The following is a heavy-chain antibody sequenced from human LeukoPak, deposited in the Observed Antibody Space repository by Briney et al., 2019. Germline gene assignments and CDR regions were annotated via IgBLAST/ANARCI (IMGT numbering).Heavy chain of an antibody. V-gene: IGHV4-34*01. Sequence: SETLSLTCAVYGGSFSGYYWSWIRQPPGKGLEWIGEINHSGSTNYNPSLKSRVTISVDTSKNQFSLKLSSVTAADTAVYYCAIGRRKGYCSGGSCYSKRRWFDPWGQGTLVTVSS. CDR2: INHSGST. D-gene: IGHD2-15*01. J-gene: IGHJ5*02. CDR1: GGSFSGYY. CDR3: AIGRRKGYCSGGSCYSKRRWFDP.